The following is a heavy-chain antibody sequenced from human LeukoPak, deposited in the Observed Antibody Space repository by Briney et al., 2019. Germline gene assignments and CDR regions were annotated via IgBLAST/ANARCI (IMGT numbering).Heavy chain of an antibody. CDR1: GGTIINYA. J-gene: IGHJ3*02. CDR3: ARDIPGSSGYFNDAFDI. Sequence: SVKVSCKASGGTIINYAIDWVRQAPGQGLEWMGRIIPIFHRTNYAQKFQGRLTITTDESTRTAYMELSSLRSEDTAEYYCARDIPGSSGYFNDAFDIWGQGTMVTVSS. V-gene: IGHV1-69*05. CDR2: IIPIFHRT. D-gene: IGHD3-22*01.